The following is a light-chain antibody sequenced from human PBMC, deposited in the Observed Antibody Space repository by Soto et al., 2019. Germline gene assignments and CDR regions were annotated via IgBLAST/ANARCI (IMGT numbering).Light chain of an antibody. V-gene: IGLV2-14*01. Sequence: QSALTQPASVSGSPGQSITISCTGTSSDVGDFDCVSWYQQHPGKAPKLMIYEVTHRPSGVSNRFSGSKSGNTASLTISGLQAEDEANYYCSSYRSTSVYVFGTGTKVTVL. CDR1: SSDVGDFDC. CDR2: EVT. CDR3: SSYRSTSVYV. J-gene: IGLJ1*01.